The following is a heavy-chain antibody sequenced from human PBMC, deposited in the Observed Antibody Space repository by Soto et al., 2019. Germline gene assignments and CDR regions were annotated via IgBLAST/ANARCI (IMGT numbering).Heavy chain of an antibody. CDR3: AKGNAIFGVALPMDV. J-gene: IGHJ6*02. V-gene: IGHV3-30*18. Sequence: QVQLVESGGGVVQPGRSLRLSCAASGFTFSSYGMHWVRQAPGKGPEWVAVISYDGSNKYYGGSVKGRFTVSIDNSKNTLYLQMNSLRVEDTAVYYCAKGNAIFGVALPMDVWGQGTTVTVSS. CDR1: GFTFSSYG. CDR2: ISYDGSNK. D-gene: IGHD3-3*01.